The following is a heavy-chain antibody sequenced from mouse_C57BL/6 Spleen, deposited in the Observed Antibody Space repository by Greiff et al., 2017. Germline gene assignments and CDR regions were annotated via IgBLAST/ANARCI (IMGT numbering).Heavy chain of an antibody. Sequence: VHLVESGAELARPGASVKMSCKASGYTFTSYTMHWVKQRPGQGLEWIGYINPSSGYTKYNQKFKDKATLTADKSSSTAYMQLSSLTSEDSAVYYCARSRSNSLYYFDYWGQGTTLTVSS. CDR3: ARSRSNSLYYFDY. J-gene: IGHJ2*01. V-gene: IGHV1-4*01. D-gene: IGHD2-5*01. CDR2: INPSSGYT. CDR1: GYTFTSYT.